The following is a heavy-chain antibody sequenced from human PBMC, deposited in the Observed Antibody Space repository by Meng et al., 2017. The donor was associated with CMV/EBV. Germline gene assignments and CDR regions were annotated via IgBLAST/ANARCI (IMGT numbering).Heavy chain of an antibody. J-gene: IGHJ4*02. CDR2: IYYSGST. D-gene: IGHD6-13*01. CDR1: GGSISSSSYY. Sequence: QLPLQEAGPGPVKPPETLSLTCTVSGGSISSSSYYWGWIRQPPGKGLEWIGSIYYSGSTYYNPSLKSRVTISVDTSKNQFSLKLSSVTAADTAVYYCARGGIAAAGLHWGQGTLVTVSS. V-gene: IGHV4-39*07. CDR3: ARGGIAAAGLH.